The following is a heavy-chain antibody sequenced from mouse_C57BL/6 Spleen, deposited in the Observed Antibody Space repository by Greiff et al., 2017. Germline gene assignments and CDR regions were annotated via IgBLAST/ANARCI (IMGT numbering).Heavy chain of an antibody. Sequence: VQLQQSGAELVRPGTSVKMSCKASGYTFTNYWIGWAKQRPGHGLEWIGDIYPGGGDPNYNEKFKGQATLTANKSTSTAYMQFSSLTSKDSAIYYWARSDYGSSSFDYWGQGTTLTVSS. CDR3: ARSDYGSSSFDY. CDR2: IYPGGGDP. V-gene: IGHV1-63*01. D-gene: IGHD1-1*01. J-gene: IGHJ2*01. CDR1: GYTFTNYW.